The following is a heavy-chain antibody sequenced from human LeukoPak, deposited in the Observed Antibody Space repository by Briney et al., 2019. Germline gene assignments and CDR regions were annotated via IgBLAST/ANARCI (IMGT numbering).Heavy chain of an antibody. Sequence: PGGSLRLSCAASGFTFDDYGMSWVRQAPGKGLEWVSGINWNGGSTGYADSVKGRSTISRDNAKNSLYLQMNSLRAEDTALYYCARGGPPYYYMDVWGKGTTVTVSS. D-gene: IGHD1-26*01. V-gene: IGHV3-20*04. J-gene: IGHJ6*03. CDR1: GFTFDDYG. CDR3: ARGGPPYYYMDV. CDR2: INWNGGST.